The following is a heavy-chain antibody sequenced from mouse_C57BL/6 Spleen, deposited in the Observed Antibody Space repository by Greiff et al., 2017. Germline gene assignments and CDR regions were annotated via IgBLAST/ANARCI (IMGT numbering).Heavy chain of an antibody. Sequence: QVQLQQPGAELVMPGASVKLSCKASGYTFTSYWMHWVKQRPGQGLEWIGEIDPSDSYTNYNQKFKGKSTLSVDKSSSTAYMQLSSLTSEDSAVYYCARNWDGYAMDYWGQGTSVTVSS. D-gene: IGHD4-1*01. CDR2: IDPSDSYT. CDR3: ARNWDGYAMDY. J-gene: IGHJ4*01. CDR1: GYTFTSYW. V-gene: IGHV1-69*01.